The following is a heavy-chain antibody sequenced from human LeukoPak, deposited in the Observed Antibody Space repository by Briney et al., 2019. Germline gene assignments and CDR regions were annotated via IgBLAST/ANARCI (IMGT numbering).Heavy chain of an antibody. Sequence: GGSLRLSCAVSGFTFSNYVMNWVRQAPGKGPEWVLTISGSGGATYYADSVKGRFTISRDNSKNTLYLQMNSLRVEDTAVYYCARRSTSGSYWGDFDYWGQGTLVTVSS. CDR2: ISGSGGAT. CDR1: GFTFSNYV. CDR3: ARRSTSGSYWGDFDY. V-gene: IGHV3-23*01. D-gene: IGHD1-26*01. J-gene: IGHJ4*02.